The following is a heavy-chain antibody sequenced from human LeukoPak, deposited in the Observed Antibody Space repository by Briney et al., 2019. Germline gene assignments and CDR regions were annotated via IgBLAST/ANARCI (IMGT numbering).Heavy chain of an antibody. D-gene: IGHD2-2*03. CDR1: GFSFSSYS. J-gene: IGHJ2*01. CDR3: ARDGFGSTGYFDL. V-gene: IGHV3-64*01. Sequence: GGSRRLSGAASGFSFSSYSMHWVRQAPGKGLEYVSAITSDGVKTYYANSVKGRFTISRDNSKNTLYLQLGSLRAEDMAIYYCARDGFGSTGYFDLWGRGTLVTVSS. CDR2: ITSDGVKT.